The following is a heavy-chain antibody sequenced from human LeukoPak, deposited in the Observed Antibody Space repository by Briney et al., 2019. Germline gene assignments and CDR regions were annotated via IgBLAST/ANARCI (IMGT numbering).Heavy chain of an antibody. J-gene: IGHJ4*02. CDR3: ARDPRDGHTFDY. CDR1: GGSINSINW. CDR2: MYHTGGF. V-gene: IGHV4-4*02. Sequence: SETLSLTCAVSGGSINSINWWSWVRQPPGQGLGWIGEMYHTGGFNYNPSLKSRVTISLDKSQNQFSLRLSSVTAADTAVYYCARDPRDGHTFDYWGQGTLVTVSS.